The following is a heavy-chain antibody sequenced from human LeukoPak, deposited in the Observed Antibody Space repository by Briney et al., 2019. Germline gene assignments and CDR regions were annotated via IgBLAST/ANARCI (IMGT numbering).Heavy chain of an antibody. Sequence: SETLSLTCTGSDVSISTYYWSWIRQSAGKGLEWIGRIYTSGNTNYNPSLKSRVTISVDKSKNQFSLNLSSVTAADTAVYHCARGGGCSSTTCYEFDSWGQGTLVTVSS. D-gene: IGHD2-2*01. CDR2: IYTSGNT. J-gene: IGHJ4*02. V-gene: IGHV4-4*07. CDR1: DVSISTYY. CDR3: ARGGGCSSTTCYEFDS.